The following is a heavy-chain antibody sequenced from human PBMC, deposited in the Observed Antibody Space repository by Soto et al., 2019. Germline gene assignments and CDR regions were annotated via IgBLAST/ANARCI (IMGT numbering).Heavy chain of an antibody. D-gene: IGHD2-2*02. V-gene: IGHV5-51*01. CDR1: GYSFTSYW. CDR3: ARQVVPAAIWFDP. J-gene: IGHJ5*02. CDR2: IYPGDSDT. Sequence: GESLKISSKGSGYSFTSYWIGWVRQMPGKGLEWMGIIYPGDSDTRYSPSFQGQVTISADKSISTAYLQWSSLKASDTAMYYCARQVVPAAIWFDPWGQGTLVTVSS.